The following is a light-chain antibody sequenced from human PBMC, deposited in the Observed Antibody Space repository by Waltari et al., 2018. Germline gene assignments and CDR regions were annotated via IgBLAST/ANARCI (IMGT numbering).Light chain of an antibody. CDR3: QQCYTFPYT. CDR2: WAS. J-gene: IGKJ2*01. CDR1: QSVVFSSNNKNY. Sequence: DIVLTQSPDPLAVSLGEWATINCKSSQSVVFSSNNKNYLAWYQQKPGQPPNLLMTWASTRESGVPDRFSGSGSETDFTLTISSLQAEDVAVYYCQQCYTFPYTFGQGTKLEIK. V-gene: IGKV4-1*01.